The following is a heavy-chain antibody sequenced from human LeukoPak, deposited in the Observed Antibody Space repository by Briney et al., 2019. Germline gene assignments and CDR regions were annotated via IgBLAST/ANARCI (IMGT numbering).Heavy chain of an antibody. V-gene: IGHV6-1*01. Sequence: SQTLSLTCGISGDSVSSNSAAWNWIRQSPSRGLEWLGRTYCRSKWFINYAPSVKSRIIINPDTPKNQVSLQLNSVTPEDTAVYYCTRSDCSSGRCPGFDNWGQGTLVTVSS. CDR2: TYCRSKWFI. D-gene: IGHD6-19*01. CDR1: GDSVSSNSAA. J-gene: IGHJ4*02. CDR3: TRSDCSSGRCPGFDN.